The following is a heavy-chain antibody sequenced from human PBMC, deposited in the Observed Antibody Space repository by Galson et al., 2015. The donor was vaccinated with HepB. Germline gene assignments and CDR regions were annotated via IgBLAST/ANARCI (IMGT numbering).Heavy chain of an antibody. Sequence: SLRLSYAASGFTFSSYGMHWVRQAPGKGLEWVAVVSYDGSNKYYADSMKGRFTISRDNSKNTLYLQMNSLRAEDTAIYYCAKDGGRGYTYGPNWFDPWGQGTLVTVSS. CDR1: GFTFSSYG. D-gene: IGHD5-18*01. V-gene: IGHV3-30*18. J-gene: IGHJ5*02. CDR3: AKDGGRGYTYGPNWFDP. CDR2: VSYDGSNK.